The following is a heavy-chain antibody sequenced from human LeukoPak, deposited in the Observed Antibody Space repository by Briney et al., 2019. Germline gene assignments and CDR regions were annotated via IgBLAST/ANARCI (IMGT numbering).Heavy chain of an antibody. CDR1: GFTVSSNS. V-gene: IGHV3-53*01. D-gene: IGHD3-22*01. CDR2: IYSDNT. CDR3: ARDLYYYDSSGYY. Sequence: GGSLRLSCTVSGFTVSSNSMSWVRQAPGKGLEWVSFIYSDNTHYSDSVKGRFTISRDNSKNTLYLQMNSLRAEDTAVYYCARDLYYYDSSGYYWGQGTLVTVSS. J-gene: IGHJ4*02.